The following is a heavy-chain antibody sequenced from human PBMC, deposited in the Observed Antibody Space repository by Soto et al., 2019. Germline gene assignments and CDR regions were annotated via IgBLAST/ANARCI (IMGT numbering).Heavy chain of an antibody. CDR2: ISSSSSTI. V-gene: IGHV3-48*02. D-gene: IGHD3-22*01. CDR1: GFTFSSYI. CDR3: ARIYYASSGYPWPYGMDV. J-gene: IGHJ6*02. Sequence: PGGSLRLSCAASGFTFSSYIMNWVRQAPGKGLEWVSYISSSSSTIYYADSVKGRFTISRDNAKNSLYLQMNSLRDEDTAVYYCARIYYASSGYPWPYGMDVWGQGTTVTVSS.